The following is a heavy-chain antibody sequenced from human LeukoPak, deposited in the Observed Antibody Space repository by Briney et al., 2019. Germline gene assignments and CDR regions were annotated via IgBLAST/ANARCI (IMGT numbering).Heavy chain of an antibody. J-gene: IGHJ3*02. V-gene: IGHV3-23*01. Sequence: GGSLRLSCAASGFTFSSYAMSWVRQAPGKGLEWVSAISGSGGSTYYADSVKGRFTISRDNSKNTLYLQMNSLRAEDTAVYYCVKVELRYFDWLSAGGAFDIWGQGTMVTVSS. CDR3: VKVELRYFDWLSAGGAFDI. D-gene: IGHD3-9*01. CDR2: ISGSGGST. CDR1: GFTFSSYA.